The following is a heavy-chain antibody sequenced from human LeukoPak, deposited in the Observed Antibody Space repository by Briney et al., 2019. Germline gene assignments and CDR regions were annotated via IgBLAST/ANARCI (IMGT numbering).Heavy chain of an antibody. CDR2: ISGSGGTT. V-gene: IGHV3-23*01. CDR1: GFSVSNYY. CDR3: AKGRSGSPGRYFDY. Sequence: GGSLRLSCVASGFSVSNYYMSWVRQAPGKGLEWVSAISGSGGTTFYADSVKGRFTISRDNSKNTLYLQMNSLRAEDTAVYYCAKGRSGSPGRYFDYWGQGTLVTVSS. J-gene: IGHJ4*02. D-gene: IGHD1-26*01.